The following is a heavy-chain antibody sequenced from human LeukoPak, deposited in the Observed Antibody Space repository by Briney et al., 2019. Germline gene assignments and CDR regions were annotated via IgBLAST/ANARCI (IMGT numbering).Heavy chain of an antibody. CDR3: TSWGDTTAEYYQR. D-gene: IGHD2-21*02. CDR1: GFTFNRCW. Sequence: GGSLRLSCVVSGFTFNRCWMNWVRQAPGKGLEWVAHINPDGRDTYYVDSVKGRFTISRDNAQNSMYLQMNSLRVEDTAVYYCTSWGDTTAEYYQRWGQGTLVTVSS. J-gene: IGHJ1*01. CDR2: INPDGRDT. V-gene: IGHV3-7*01.